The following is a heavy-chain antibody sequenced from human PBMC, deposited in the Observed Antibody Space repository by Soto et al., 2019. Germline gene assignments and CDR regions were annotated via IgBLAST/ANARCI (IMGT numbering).Heavy chain of an antibody. J-gene: IGHJ6*02. CDR2: ISGSGGST. CDR3: AKGYCGGDCYEDGMDV. Sequence: GGSLRLSCAASGFTFSSYAMSWVRQAPGKGLEWVSAISGSGGSTYYADSVKGRFTISRDNSKNTLYLQMNSLRAEDTAVYYCAKGYCGGDCYEDGMDVWGQGTTVTVSS. CDR1: GFTFSSYA. D-gene: IGHD2-21*02. V-gene: IGHV3-23*01.